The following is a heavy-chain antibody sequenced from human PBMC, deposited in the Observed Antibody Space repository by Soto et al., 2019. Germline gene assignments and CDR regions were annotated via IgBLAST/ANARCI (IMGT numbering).Heavy chain of an antibody. D-gene: IGHD2-21*01. J-gene: IGHJ1*01. CDR3: ANGSPTIVTPLFQH. CDR1: GFTFSSYG. CDR2: ISYDGSNK. V-gene: IGHV3-30*18. Sequence: GGSLRLSCAASGFTFSSYGMHWVRQAPGKGLEWVAVISYDGSNKYYADSVKGRFTISRDNSKNTLYLQMNSLRAEDTAVYYCANGSPTIVTPLFQHWGQGTLVTVSS.